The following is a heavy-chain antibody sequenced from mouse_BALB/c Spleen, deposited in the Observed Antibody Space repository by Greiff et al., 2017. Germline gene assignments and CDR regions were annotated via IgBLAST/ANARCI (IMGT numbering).Heavy chain of an antibody. Sequence: VQLQQSGAELVKPGASVKLSCTASGFNIKDTYMHWVKQRPEQGLEWIGRIDPANGNTKYDPKFQGKATITADTSSNTAYLQLSSLTSEDTAVYYCAREGGTYDGYYVPCDYWGQGTTLTVSS. J-gene: IGHJ2*01. CDR3: AREGGTYDGYYVPCDY. CDR1: GFNIKDTY. D-gene: IGHD2-3*01. V-gene: IGHV14-3*02. CDR2: IDPANGNT.